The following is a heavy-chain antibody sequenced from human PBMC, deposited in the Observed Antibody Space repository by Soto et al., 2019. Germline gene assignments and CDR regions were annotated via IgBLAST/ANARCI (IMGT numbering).Heavy chain of an antibody. CDR1: GFTFSSYG. Sequence: PGGSLRLSCAASGFTFSSYGMHWVRQAPGKGLEWVAVISYDGSNKYYADSVKGRFTISRDNSKNTLYLQMNSLRAEDTAVYYCALSSGSKGAYYYGMDVWGQGTTVTVSS. CDR3: ALSSGSKGAYYYGMDV. V-gene: IGHV3-30*03. J-gene: IGHJ6*02. D-gene: IGHD3-22*01. CDR2: ISYDGSNK.